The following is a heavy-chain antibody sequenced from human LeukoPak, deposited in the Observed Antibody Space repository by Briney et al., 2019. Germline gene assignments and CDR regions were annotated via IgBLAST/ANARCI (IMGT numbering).Heavy chain of an antibody. J-gene: IGHJ5*02. CDR2: ISSSSSYI. V-gene: IGHV3-21*01. CDR3: ARGVAYGDYVKDWFDP. Sequence: GGSLRLSCAASGFTFSSYSTNWVRQAPGKGLEWVSSISSSSSYIYYADSVKGRFTISRDNAKNSLYLQMNSLRAEDTAVYYCARGVAYGDYVKDWFDPWGQGTLVTVSS. CDR1: GFTFSSYS. D-gene: IGHD4-17*01.